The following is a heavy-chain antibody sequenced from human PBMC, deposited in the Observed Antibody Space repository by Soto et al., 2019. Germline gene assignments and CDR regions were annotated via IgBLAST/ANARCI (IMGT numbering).Heavy chain of an antibody. CDR1: GGTFNRYA. D-gene: IGHD6-19*01. V-gene: IGHV1-69*12. CDR3: AQTLGSAVAGPGRFDL. Sequence: QVQLVQSGAEVKKPGSSVKVSCKASGGTFNRYAISWLRQAPGQGPEWMGGITPMFGTGNYAQKFQGRVTITADESTTTVHMELRRLTAEDTAVYYCAQTLGSAVAGPGRFDLWGRGTRVIVSP. J-gene: IGHJ2*01. CDR2: ITPMFGTG.